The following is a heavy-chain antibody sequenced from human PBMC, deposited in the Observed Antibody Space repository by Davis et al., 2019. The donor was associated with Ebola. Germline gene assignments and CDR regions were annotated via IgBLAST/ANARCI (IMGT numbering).Heavy chain of an antibody. V-gene: IGHV3-7*03. Sequence: PGGSLRLSCAASGFTFSSYWMSWVRQAPGKGLEWVANIKQDGSEKYYVDSVKGRFTISRDNSKNTLYLQMNSLRAEDTAVYYCAKTPYRYYFDYWGQGTLVTVSS. CDR2: IKQDGSEK. CDR3: AKTPYRYYFDY. D-gene: IGHD4-11*01. J-gene: IGHJ4*02. CDR1: GFTFSSYW.